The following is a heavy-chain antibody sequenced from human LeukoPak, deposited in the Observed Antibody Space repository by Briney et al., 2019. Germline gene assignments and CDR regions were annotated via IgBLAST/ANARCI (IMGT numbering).Heavy chain of an antibody. V-gene: IGHV3-30*02. CDR3: AKVVYSGWRVPGPFDY. CDR2: IRYDGSNK. D-gene: IGHD6-19*01. Sequence: GGSLRLXCAASGFTFSSYGMHWGRQAPGKGLEWVAFIRYDGSNKYYADSVKGRFTISRDNSKNTLYLQMNSLRAEDTAVYYCAKVVYSGWRVPGPFDYWGQGTLVTVSS. CDR1: GFTFSSYG. J-gene: IGHJ4*02.